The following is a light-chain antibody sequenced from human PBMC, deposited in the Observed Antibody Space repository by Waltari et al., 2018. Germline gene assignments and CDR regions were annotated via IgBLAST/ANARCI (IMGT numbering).Light chain of an antibody. Sequence: DIQMTQSPSTLSASVGDSVTITCRASQSISSWLAWYQQKPGKAPKLLIYDASSLESGVPSRFSGSGSGTEFTLTISSLQPDDFATYYCQQYNSYRTFGQGTKVEIK. CDR2: DAS. CDR1: QSISSW. V-gene: IGKV1-5*01. CDR3: QQYNSYRT. J-gene: IGKJ1*01.